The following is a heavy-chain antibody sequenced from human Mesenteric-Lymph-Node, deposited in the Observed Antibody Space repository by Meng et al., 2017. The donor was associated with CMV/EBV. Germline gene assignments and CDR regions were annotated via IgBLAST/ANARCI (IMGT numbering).Heavy chain of an antibody. J-gene: IGHJ4*02. CDR2: IWYDGSNK. D-gene: IGHD6-25*01. Sequence: GGSLRLSCAASGFTFSSYGMHWVRQAPGKGLEWVAVIWYDGSNKYYADSVKGRFTISRDNSKNTLYLQMNSLRAEDTAVYYCARTAGVGRLDYWGQGTLVTVSS. CDR3: ARTAGVGRLDY. CDR1: GFTFSSYG. V-gene: IGHV3-33*01.